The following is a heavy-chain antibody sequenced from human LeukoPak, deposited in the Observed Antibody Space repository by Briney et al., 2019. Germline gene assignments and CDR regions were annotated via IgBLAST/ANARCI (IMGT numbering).Heavy chain of an antibody. CDR3: AVNYYGSGSYYNG. Sequence: PSETLSLTCTVSGGSISSGSYYWSWIRQPAGKGLEWIGRIYTSGSTNYNPSLKSRVTISVDTSKNQFSLKLSSVTAADTAVYYCAVNYYGSGSYYNGWGQGTLVTVSS. D-gene: IGHD3-10*01. CDR1: GGSISSGSYY. CDR2: IYTSGST. J-gene: IGHJ4*02. V-gene: IGHV4-61*02.